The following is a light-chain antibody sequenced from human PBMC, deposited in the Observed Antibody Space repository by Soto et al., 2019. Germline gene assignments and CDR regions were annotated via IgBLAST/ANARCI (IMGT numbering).Light chain of an antibody. CDR1: QSVDIN. J-gene: IGKJ4*01. Sequence: EVVLKQSPATLSVCPGERVPLSCRASQSVDINLAWYQQQPGQAPRLLIYGASNRATGIPDRFSGSGSGTDFTLTIRRLEPEDSAVYYCQQYGRTFGGGTKVDIK. CDR2: GAS. CDR3: QQYGRT. V-gene: IGKV3-20*01.